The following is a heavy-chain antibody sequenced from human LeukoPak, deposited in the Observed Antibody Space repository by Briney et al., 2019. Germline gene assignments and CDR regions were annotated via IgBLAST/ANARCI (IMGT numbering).Heavy chain of an antibody. V-gene: IGHV3-64D*06. CDR2: ISSNGGST. CDR3: VKEEVGSYFDY. CDR1: GFTFSSYA. Sequence: GGSLRLSCSASGFTFSSYAMHWVRQAPGKGLEYVSAISSNGGSTYYADSVKGRFTISRDNSKNTLYLQMSSLRAEDTAVYYCVKEEVGSYFDYWGQGTLVTVSS. J-gene: IGHJ4*02. D-gene: IGHD1-26*01.